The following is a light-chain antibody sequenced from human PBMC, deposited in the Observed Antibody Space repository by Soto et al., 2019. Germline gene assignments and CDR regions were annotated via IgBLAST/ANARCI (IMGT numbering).Light chain of an antibody. V-gene: IGKV1-33*01. CDR1: QDISNY. Sequence: DIQMTQPPSSLSASVGDRVTITCQASQDISNYLNWYQQKPGKAPKLLIYDASNLETGVPSRFSGSGSGTDFTFTISSLQPEDIATYYCQQYDNLPGLGQGTKLEIK. CDR2: DAS. CDR3: QQYDNLPG. J-gene: IGKJ2*01.